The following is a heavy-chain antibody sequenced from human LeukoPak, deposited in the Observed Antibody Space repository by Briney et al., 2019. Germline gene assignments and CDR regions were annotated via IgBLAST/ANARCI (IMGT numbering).Heavy chain of an antibody. CDR2: ISGSGGST. J-gene: IGHJ4*02. Sequence: GGSLRLSCAASGFTFSSYAMSWVRQAPGKGLEWVSAISGSGGSTYYADSVKGRFTISRDNSKNTLYRQMNSLRAEDTAVYYCAKGGSYGYLYYWGQGTLVTVSS. V-gene: IGHV3-23*01. CDR1: GFTFSSYA. CDR3: AKGGSYGYLYY. D-gene: IGHD3-10*01.